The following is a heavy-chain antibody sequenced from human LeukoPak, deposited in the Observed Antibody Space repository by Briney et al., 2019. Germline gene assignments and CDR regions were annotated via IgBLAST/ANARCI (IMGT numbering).Heavy chain of an antibody. J-gene: IGHJ4*02. CDR3: AEDRDWYYFDY. CDR1: GFTFSSYG. Sequence: HPGGSLRLSCAASGFTFSSYGMHWVRQAPGKGLEWVAVISYDGSNKYYADSVKGRFTTSRDNSKNTLYLQMNSLRAEDTAVYYCAEDRDWYYFDYWGQGTLVTVSS. V-gene: IGHV3-30*18. D-gene: IGHD5-24*01. CDR2: ISYDGSNK.